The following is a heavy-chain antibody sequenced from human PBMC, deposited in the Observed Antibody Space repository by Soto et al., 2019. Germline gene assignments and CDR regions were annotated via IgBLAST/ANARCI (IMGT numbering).Heavy chain of an antibody. Sequence: PGGSLRLSCAASGFTFSSYWMSWVRQAPGKGLEWVANIKQDGSEKYYVDSVKGRFTISRDNAKNSLYLQMNSLRAEDTAVYYCARDPGERSGGSQRMANWFDLWGQGTLVTVSS. J-gene: IGHJ5*02. CDR1: GFTFSSYW. CDR3: ARDPGERSGGSQRMANWFDL. D-gene: IGHD2-15*01. CDR2: IKQDGSEK. V-gene: IGHV3-7*01.